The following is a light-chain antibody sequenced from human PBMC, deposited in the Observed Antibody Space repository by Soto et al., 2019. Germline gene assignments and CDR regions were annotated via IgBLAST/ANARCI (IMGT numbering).Light chain of an antibody. V-gene: IGKV3-15*01. CDR2: GAS. J-gene: IGKJ1*01. Sequence: EIVLTQSPATLSFSPWERSTLSCVASQSVSSYLAWYQQKPGQAPRLLISGASTRATGIPARLSGSGYGTEFTITISSMQSEDFAVYYCQQYTKWPWTFGHGTKVDIK. CDR1: QSVSSY. CDR3: QQYTKWPWT.